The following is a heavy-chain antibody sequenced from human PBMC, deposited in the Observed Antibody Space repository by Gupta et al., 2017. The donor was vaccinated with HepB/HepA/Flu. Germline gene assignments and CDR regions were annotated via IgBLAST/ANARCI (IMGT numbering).Heavy chain of an antibody. CDR2: IDTGGST. D-gene: IGHD7-27*01. Sequence: EVQLVESGGDLVQPGGSLILSCAASGFTVSSNYMNWVRQAPGRGLEWVSVIDTGGSTYYADSVKGRFTISRDKSKNTLYLQMKSLRAEDTAVYYCARDWLTGDSRGDDYWGQGTLVTVSS. V-gene: IGHV3-66*01. CDR3: ARDWLTGDSRGDDY. CDR1: GFTVSSNY. J-gene: IGHJ4*02.